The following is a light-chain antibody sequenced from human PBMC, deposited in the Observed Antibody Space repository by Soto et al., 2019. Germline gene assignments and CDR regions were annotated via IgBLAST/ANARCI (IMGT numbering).Light chain of an antibody. V-gene: IGKV3-20*01. CDR3: QQYGSSPT. CDR2: DTS. Sequence: EIVLTQSPATLSVSPGERATLSCRASQSVSSTLAWYQQKPGQAPRLLMYDTSSRATGIPDRFSGSGSRTDFTLTISRLEPEDFAVYYCQQYGSSPTFGPGTKVDIK. CDR1: QSVSST. J-gene: IGKJ1*01.